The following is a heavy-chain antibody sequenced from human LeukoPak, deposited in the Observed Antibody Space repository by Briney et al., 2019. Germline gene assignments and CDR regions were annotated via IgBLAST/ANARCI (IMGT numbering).Heavy chain of an antibody. D-gene: IGHD1-26*01. CDR2: ISSSSSPI. V-gene: IGHV3-48*02. CDR3: ARGGTYCPDY. J-gene: IGHJ4*02. Sequence: MNWVRQAPGKGLEWVSYISSSSSPIFYADSVKGRFTISRDDAKNSLYLQMNSLRDEDTAVYYCARGGTYCPDYWGQGTLVTVSS.